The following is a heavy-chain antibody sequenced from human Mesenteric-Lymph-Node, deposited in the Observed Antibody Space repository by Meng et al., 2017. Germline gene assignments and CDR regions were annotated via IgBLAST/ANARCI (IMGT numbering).Heavy chain of an antibody. J-gene: IGHJ5*02. CDR2: IYYSGST. D-gene: IGHD4-17*01. CDR1: GGSISSGDYY. Sequence: QAQAKGSGPGLVQPSPTLSLTCTVSGGSISSGDYYWSWIRQPPGKGLEWIGYIYYSGSTYSNASLKSRVTISIDRSKNQFSLKLSSVTAADTAVYYCARDRKHYGERGWFDPWGQGTLVTVSS. CDR3: ARDRKHYGERGWFDP. V-gene: IGHV4-30-4*01.